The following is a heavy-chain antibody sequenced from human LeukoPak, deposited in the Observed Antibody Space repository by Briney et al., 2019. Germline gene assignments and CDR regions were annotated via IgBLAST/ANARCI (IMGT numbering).Heavy chain of an antibody. CDR2: IRSKTNSYAT. CDR3: TRHGGRDYYDSSEDAFDI. CDR1: GFTFSGSA. J-gene: IGHJ3*02. Sequence: GGSLRLSCAASGFTFSGSAMHWVRQASGKGLEWVGRIRSKTNSYATSYAASVKGRFALSRDDSKNTAYLQMNSLKTEDTAVYYCTRHGGRDYYDSSEDAFDIWGQGTMVIVSS. D-gene: IGHD3-22*01. V-gene: IGHV3-73*01.